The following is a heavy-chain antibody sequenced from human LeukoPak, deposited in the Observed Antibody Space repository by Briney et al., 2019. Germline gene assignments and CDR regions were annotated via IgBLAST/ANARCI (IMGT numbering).Heavy chain of an antibody. Sequence: PGGSLRLSCAASGLTFSGYWMSWVRQAPGKGLEWVANIKQDGSEKYYVDSVKGRFTISRDNAENSLYLQMNSLRVEDTAVYYCASGNWNDRAFDIWGQGTMVIVSS. CDR1: GLTFSGYW. CDR2: IKQDGSEK. D-gene: IGHD1-20*01. J-gene: IGHJ3*02. CDR3: ASGNWNDRAFDI. V-gene: IGHV3-7*01.